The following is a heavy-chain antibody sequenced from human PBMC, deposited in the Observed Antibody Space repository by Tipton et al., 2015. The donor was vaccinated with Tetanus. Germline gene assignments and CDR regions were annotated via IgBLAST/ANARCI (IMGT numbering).Heavy chain of an antibody. D-gene: IGHD6-6*01. Sequence: TLSLTCTVSGASISSGGYYWTWIRQRPGKGLEWIGDIYSFGSTYYSPSLKSRVTISIDTSKNQYSLQLNSVTAAATAVYYCARDQARGARGWNYFDYWGQGALVTVSS. CDR3: ARDQARGARGWNYFDY. V-gene: IGHV4-31*03. CDR1: GASISSGGYY. CDR2: IYSFGST. J-gene: IGHJ4*02.